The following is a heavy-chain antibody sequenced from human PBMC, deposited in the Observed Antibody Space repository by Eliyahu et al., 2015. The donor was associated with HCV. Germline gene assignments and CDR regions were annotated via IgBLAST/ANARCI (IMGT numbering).Heavy chain of an antibody. V-gene: IGHV3-23*01. CDR1: GFSFSSYA. CDR2: VSGDSDKT. CDR3: AKGPDVTSPRPDS. Sequence: EVQLLESGGDLVQPXGSLRLSCAASGFSFSSYAMIWVRQAPGKGLGWVSVVSGDSDKTSYADSVRGRFTISRDNSRNTLYLQMSSLRVEDTALYYCAKGPDVTSPRPDSWGQGTLVTVSS. J-gene: IGHJ4*02. D-gene: IGHD2-2*01.